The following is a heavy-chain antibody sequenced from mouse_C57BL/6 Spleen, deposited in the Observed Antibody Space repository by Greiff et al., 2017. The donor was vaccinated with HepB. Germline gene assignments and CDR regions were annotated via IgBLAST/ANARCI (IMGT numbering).Heavy chain of an antibody. CDR1: GYTFTDYY. D-gene: IGHD2-2*01. CDR2: INPYNGGT. Sequence: VQLQQSGPVLVKPGASVKMSCKASGYTFTDYYMNWVKQSHGKSLEWIGVINPYNGGTSYNQKFKGKATLTVDKSSSTAYMELNSLTSEDSAVYYCARSRLQYYFDYWGQGTTLTVSS. J-gene: IGHJ2*01. CDR3: ARSRLQYYFDY. V-gene: IGHV1-19*01.